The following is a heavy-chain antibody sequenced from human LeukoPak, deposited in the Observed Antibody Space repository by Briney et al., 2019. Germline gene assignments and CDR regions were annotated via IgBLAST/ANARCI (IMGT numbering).Heavy chain of an antibody. CDR2: INPNSGGR. CDR3: GMVDSHGFNGVTC. CDR1: AHTFTCYY. D-gene: IGHD5-18*01. Sequence: ASGTVSCKASAHTFTCYYMHWVRQAPGQGLEWMGRINPNSGGRNYAQKFQGRVTITMYTSISTDYMALSRLRSHDTAVYYCGMVDSHGFNGVTCGGQGTLVSVPS. J-gene: IGHJ4*02. V-gene: IGHV1-2*06.